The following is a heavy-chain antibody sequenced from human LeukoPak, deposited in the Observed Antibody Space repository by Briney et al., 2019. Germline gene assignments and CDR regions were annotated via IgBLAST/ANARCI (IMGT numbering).Heavy chain of an antibody. D-gene: IGHD1-26*01. CDR2: INPNSGGT. Sequence: ASVKVSCKASGYTFTRYYMHWVRQAPGQGLEWMGWINPNSGGTNYAQKFQGRVTMTRDTSISTAYMELSRLRSDDTAVYYCARDLGGSYYDFDYWGQGTLVTVSS. CDR3: ARDLGGSYYDFDY. CDR1: GYTFTRYY. V-gene: IGHV1-2*02. J-gene: IGHJ4*02.